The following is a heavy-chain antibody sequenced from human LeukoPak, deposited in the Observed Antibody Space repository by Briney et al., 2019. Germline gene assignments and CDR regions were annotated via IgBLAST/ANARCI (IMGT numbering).Heavy chain of an antibody. CDR3: AKGGDYSYYYGMDV. Sequence: GSLRLSCVASGFTFGKYWMSWVRQAPGKGLEWVANIKLDGSEKNYVDSVKGRFTISRDNSKNTLFLQMNSLRAEDTAIYYCAKGGDYSYYYGMDVWGQGTTVTVSS. CDR2: IKLDGSEK. J-gene: IGHJ6*02. V-gene: IGHV3-7*03. D-gene: IGHD7-27*01. CDR1: GFTFGKYW.